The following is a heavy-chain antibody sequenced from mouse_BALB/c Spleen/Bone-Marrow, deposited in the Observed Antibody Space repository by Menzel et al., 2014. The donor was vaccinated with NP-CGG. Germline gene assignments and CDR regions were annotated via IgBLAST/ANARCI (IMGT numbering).Heavy chain of an antibody. D-gene: IGHD1-1*01. J-gene: IGHJ3*01. CDR2: INSSTDYT. CDR1: GYTFTSYW. CDR3: ARRAYGGSYGFAY. V-gene: IGHV1-7*01. Sequence: QVQLQQSGAELAKPGASLKMSCKASGYTFTSYWMHWVKQRPGQGLEWIGYINSSTDYTEYNQKFKDKATLTADKSSSTAFMQLSSLTSEDSAVYYCARRAYGGSYGFAYWGQGTLVTVSA.